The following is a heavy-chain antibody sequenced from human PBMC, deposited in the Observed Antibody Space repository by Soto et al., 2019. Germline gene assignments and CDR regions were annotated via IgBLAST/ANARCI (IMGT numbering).Heavy chain of an antibody. V-gene: IGHV1-69*12. J-gene: IGHJ6*01. CDR3: ARDKDRLQLGGNYYYILDV. CDR2: IMPIFHTP. CDR1: GGTFSNSA. D-gene: IGHD5-12*01. Sequence: QVQLEQSGAEVKKPGSSVKVSCKASGGTFSNSAVSWVRQAPGQGLEWLGGIMPIFHTPDYAQKFQDRLTISGEESTNTAYMELRGLRSDDTAVYYCARDKDRLQLGGNYYYILDVWGQGTTITVSS.